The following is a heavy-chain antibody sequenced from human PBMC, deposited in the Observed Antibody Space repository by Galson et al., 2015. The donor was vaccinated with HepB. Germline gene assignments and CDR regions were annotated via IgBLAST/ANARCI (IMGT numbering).Heavy chain of an antibody. CDR2: IYSGGCT. CDR3: ARVAFSSWYRYFDY. D-gene: IGHD6-13*01. CDR1: GFTVSSNY. Sequence: SLRLSCAASGFTVSSNYMSWVRQAPGKGLEWVSVIYSGGCTYYADSVKGRFTISRDNSKNTLYLQMNSLRAEDTAVYYCARVAFSSWYRYFDYWGQGTLVTVSS. V-gene: IGHV3-66*02. J-gene: IGHJ4*02.